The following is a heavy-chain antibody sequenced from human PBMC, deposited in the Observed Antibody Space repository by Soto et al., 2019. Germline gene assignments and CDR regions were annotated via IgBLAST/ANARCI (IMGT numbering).Heavy chain of an antibody. D-gene: IGHD6-19*01. CDR3: ASATSIAVAGKET. CDR2: ISFYNGHT. J-gene: IGHJ5*02. CDR1: GDTVTKYG. V-gene: IGHV1-18*01. Sequence: QVQLVQSGGEVKKPGASVKASCKASGDTVTKYGISWVRQAPGQWLEWLGWISFYNGHTNYALKFQDRITFTTDTSKGPASMELRSLTSDETAVYYCASATSIAVAGKETWGQGTLVTVSS.